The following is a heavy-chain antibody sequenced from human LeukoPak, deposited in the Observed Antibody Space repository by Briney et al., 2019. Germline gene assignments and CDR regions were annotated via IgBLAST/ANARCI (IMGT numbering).Heavy chain of an antibody. V-gene: IGHV3-23*01. Sequence: GASLRLSCVASGFTFSNYAMSWVRQAPGKGLEWVSAITGSGTSTYHADSLKGRFTISRDNSKNTVFLQMNSLRHEDTAIYYCVIWGDYDVLTGYYVPDYWGQGTLVTVSS. CDR3: VIWGDYDVLTGYYVPDY. J-gene: IGHJ4*02. CDR2: ITGSGTST. CDR1: GFTFSNYA. D-gene: IGHD3-9*01.